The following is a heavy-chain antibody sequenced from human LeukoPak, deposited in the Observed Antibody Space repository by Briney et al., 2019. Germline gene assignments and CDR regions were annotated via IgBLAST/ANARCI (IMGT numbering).Heavy chain of an antibody. CDR3: ARVAVSGNDQDAFDV. CDR1: GFTFSSYA. D-gene: IGHD5-12*01. CDR2: IGGSGGTT. J-gene: IGHJ3*01. Sequence: GGSLRLSCAASGFTFSSYAMNWVRQAPGKGLEWVSAIGGSGGTTYYADTVKGRFSISRDNSKNTLYLQMNSLRAEDTAVYYCARVAVSGNDQDAFDVWGQGAMVTVSS. V-gene: IGHV3-23*01.